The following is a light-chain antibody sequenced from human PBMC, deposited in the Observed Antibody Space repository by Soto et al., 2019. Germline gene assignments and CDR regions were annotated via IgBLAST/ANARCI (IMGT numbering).Light chain of an antibody. CDR2: GAS. V-gene: IGKV3-20*01. J-gene: IGKJ3*01. CDR1: QSVRSGY. CDR3: QQYGDSPL. Sequence: EILFTQSPGTLSLSRGERATLSCRASQSVRSGYLAWYQQKPGQAPRLLIYGASSRATGIPDRFSGSGSGTDFTLTISRLEPEDFAVYYCQQYGDSPLLGPGTKVDIK.